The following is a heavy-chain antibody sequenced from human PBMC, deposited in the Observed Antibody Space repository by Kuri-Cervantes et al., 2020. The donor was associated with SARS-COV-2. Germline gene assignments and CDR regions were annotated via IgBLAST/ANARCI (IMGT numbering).Heavy chain of an antibody. D-gene: IGHD1-1*01. CDR1: GFTFSSYG. V-gene: IGHV3-33*01. J-gene: IGHJ4*02. CDR3: VRAGVHWNFDY. Sequence: GGSLRLSCAAPGFTFSSYGMHWVRQAPGKGLEWVAVIRYDGSNKYYADSVKGRFTLSRDNAKNMLFLQMNSLRAEDTAVYYCVRAGVHWNFDYWGQGTLVTVSS. CDR2: IRYDGSNK.